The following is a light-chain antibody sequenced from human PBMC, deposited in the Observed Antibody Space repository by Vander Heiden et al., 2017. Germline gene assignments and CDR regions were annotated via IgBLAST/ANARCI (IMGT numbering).Light chain of an antibody. CDR3: QVGESSSDHPEGV. CDR2: DDN. J-gene: IGLJ2*01. V-gene: IGLV3-21*02. Sequence: SYVLTQPPSVSVAPGQTDRIPCGGNNMGSKSVHWYQQKPGQAPMLVVFDDNDRPSGITERFSGSYSGNTATRTISRVEAGDEADDYCQVGESSSDHPEGVFGGGTKLTVL. CDR1: NMGSKS.